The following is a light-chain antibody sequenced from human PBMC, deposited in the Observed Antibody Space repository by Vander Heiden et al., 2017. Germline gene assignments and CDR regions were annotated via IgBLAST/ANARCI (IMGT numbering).Light chain of an antibody. Sequence: DIQMTQSPSTLSASVGDRVTITCRASQSISSWLAWYQQKPGKAPKLLIYKASSLERGVPSRFSGSGSGTEFTLTISSLQPDDFAYYYCQQYNSYPYTFGQGTKVEIK. CDR2: KAS. CDR1: QSISSW. CDR3: QQYNSYPYT. V-gene: IGKV1-5*03. J-gene: IGKJ2*01.